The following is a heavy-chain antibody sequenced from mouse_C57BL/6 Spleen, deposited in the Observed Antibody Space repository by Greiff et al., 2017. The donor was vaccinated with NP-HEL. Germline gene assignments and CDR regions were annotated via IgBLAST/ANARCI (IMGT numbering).Heavy chain of an antibody. CDR2: IDPSDSYT. V-gene: IGHV1-69*01. D-gene: IGHD4-1*01. J-gene: IGHJ4*01. CDR3: ARTPPWEYAMDY. CDR1: GYTFTSYW. Sequence: QVQLQQPGAELVMPGASVKLSCKASGYTFTSYWMHWVKQRPGQGLEWIGEIDPSDSYTNYNQKFKGKSTLTVDKSSSTAYMQLSSLTSEDSAVYYCARTPPWEYAMDYWGQGTSVTVSS.